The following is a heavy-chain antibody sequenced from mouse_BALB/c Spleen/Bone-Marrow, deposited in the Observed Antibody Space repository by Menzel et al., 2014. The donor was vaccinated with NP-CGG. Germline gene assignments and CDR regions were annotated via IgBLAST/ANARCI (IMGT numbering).Heavy chain of an antibody. J-gene: IGHJ3*01. D-gene: IGHD2-3*01. V-gene: IGHV1S81*02. CDR1: GYTFTSYW. CDR2: INPSNGRT. Sequence: VQLQQSGAELVKPGASVKLSCKASGYTFTSYWMHWVKQRPGQGLEWIGEINPSNGRTNYNEKFKSKATLTVDKSSSTAYMQLSSLTSEDSAVYYCERDGYYWGRGTLVTVSA. CDR3: ERDGYY.